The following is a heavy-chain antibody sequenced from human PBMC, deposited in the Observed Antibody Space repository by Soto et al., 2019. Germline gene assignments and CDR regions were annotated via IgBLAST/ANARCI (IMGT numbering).Heavy chain of an antibody. J-gene: IGHJ6*02. CDR1: GFTFKTYG. Sequence: PGGSMRLSCAASGFTFKTYGMHWVRQAPGKGLEWVAVISFGATNKYYSDSAKGRFSISRDNSKSTLYLQMNSLRAEDTDVYYCARDRFFSSSWMGAYYYYGMDVWGQGTTVTVSS. CDR3: ARDRFFSSSWMGAYYYYGMDV. D-gene: IGHD6-13*01. CDR2: ISFGATNK. V-gene: IGHV3-30*03.